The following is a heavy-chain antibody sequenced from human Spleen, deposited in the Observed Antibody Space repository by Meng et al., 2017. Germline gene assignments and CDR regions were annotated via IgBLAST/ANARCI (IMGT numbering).Heavy chain of an antibody. V-gene: IGHV3-7*01. D-gene: IGHD5-24*01. CDR2: IKLDGSER. CDR3: ARDRAEMAKVDAFDI. Sequence: GESLKISCAASGFTFRSYWLSWVRQAPEKGLEWVAHIKLDGSERYYVDSVRGRFTISRDNSKNTLYLQMNSLRAEDTAVYYCARDRAEMAKVDAFDIWGQGTMVTVSS. CDR1: GFTFRSYW. J-gene: IGHJ3*02.